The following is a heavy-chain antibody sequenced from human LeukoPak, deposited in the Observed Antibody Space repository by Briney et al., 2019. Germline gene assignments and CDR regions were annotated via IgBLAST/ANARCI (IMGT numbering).Heavy chain of an antibody. Sequence: ASVKVSCTASGYTFTGNYMHWVRQAPGQGVERMGWINPNSGGTNYAQKLQGRVNMTTDTSTSTAYMELRSLRSDDTAVYYCARESIAVAGTEFYYYYSHMDVGGKGTTVTVSS. J-gene: IGHJ6*03. CDR3: ARESIAVAGTEFYYYYSHMDV. V-gene: IGHV1-2*02. CDR2: INPNSGGT. CDR1: GYTFTGNY. D-gene: IGHD6-19*01.